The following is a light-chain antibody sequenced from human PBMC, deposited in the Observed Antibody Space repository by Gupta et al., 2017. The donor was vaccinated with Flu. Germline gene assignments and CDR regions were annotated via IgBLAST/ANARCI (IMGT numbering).Light chain of an antibody. CDR1: QSVNNNY. CDR3: QQYGVSPYT. Sequence: EVVLTHSPDTLSLSPGEGATLSCRASQSVNNNYLAWYQQKPGQAPRLLIYAASSRAPGIPDRFSGSGSGTDFTLTVSRLEPEDFAVYSCQQYGVSPYTFGQGTRLEIK. V-gene: IGKV3-20*01. J-gene: IGKJ2*01. CDR2: AAS.